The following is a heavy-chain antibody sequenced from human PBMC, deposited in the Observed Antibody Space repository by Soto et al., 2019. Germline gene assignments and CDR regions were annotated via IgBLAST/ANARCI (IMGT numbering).Heavy chain of an antibody. V-gene: IGHV4-59*01. CDR1: CGSNSYYC. CDR2: MNYSGGS. Sequence: SEPLSLTYTVSCGSNSYYCWSWIRQPPGKGLEWMGYMNYSGGSNYNPPLNSRVTIPVDTYKNQLPLKMTSVTAADTAVYHCARGGYCNGSACRGAFYYFQYGMDVWGQGTTVTVS. J-gene: IGHJ6*02. CDR3: ARGGYCNGSACRGAFYYFQYGMDV. D-gene: IGHD2-15*01.